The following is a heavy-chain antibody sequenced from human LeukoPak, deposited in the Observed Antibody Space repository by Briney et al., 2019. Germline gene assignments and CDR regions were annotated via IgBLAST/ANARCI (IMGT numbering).Heavy chain of an antibody. CDR1: GFTFSSYG. Sequence: PGGSLRLSCAASGFTFSSYGMHWVRQAPGKGLEWVAVISYDGSNKYYADSVKGRFTISRDNSKSTLYLQMNSLRAEDTAVYYCATSGSSTWYWYFDLWGRGTLVTVSS. CDR2: ISYDGSNK. D-gene: IGHD6-13*01. V-gene: IGHV3-30*03. CDR3: ATSGSSTWYWYFDL. J-gene: IGHJ2*01.